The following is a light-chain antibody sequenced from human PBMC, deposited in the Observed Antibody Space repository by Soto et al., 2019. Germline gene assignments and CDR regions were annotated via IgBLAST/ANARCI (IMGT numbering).Light chain of an antibody. CDR3: QQYGMSPRT. V-gene: IGKV3-20*01. CDR2: GAS. CDR1: QSVSSSY. J-gene: IGKJ1*01. Sequence: EIVLTQSPGTLSLSPGERATLSCRASQSVSSSYFAWYQQKPGQAPKLLIYGASSRATGIPDRFSGSGSGTDFTLIISRLEPEDFAVYYCQQYGMSPRTFGRGTKVEI.